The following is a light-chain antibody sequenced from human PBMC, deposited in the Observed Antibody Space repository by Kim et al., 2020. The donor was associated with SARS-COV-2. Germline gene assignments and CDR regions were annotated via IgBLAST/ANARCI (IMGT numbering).Light chain of an antibody. CDR2: KVS. CDR1: HSLVYSDGNTY. Sequence: PASISCRSSHSLVYSDGNTYLNWFHQRPGQSPRRLIYKVSNRDSGVPDRFSGSGSGTVFTLQISRVEAEDVGVYYCMQGTHWPFTFGPGTKVDIK. CDR3: MQGTHWPFT. J-gene: IGKJ3*01. V-gene: IGKV2-30*01.